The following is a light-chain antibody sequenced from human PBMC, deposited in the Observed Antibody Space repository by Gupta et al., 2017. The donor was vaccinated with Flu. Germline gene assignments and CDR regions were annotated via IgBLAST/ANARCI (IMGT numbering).Light chain of an antibody. V-gene: IGLV3-21*02. J-gene: IGLJ3*02. Sequence: SSVLTQPPSVSVAPGQTARITCGGDNIGTKSVHWYQQKAGQAPGLVVYDNSARPSGSPDRFSGFNSENTATLTISRAEAGDEADYYCQVWHIRSDDLRVFGGGTKLTVL. CDR1: NIGTKS. CDR3: QVWHIRSDDLRV. CDR2: DNS.